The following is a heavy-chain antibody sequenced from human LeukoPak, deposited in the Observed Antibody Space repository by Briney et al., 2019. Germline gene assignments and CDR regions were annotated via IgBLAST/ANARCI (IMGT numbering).Heavy chain of an antibody. CDR3: AKTPAVAGTPADY. CDR1: GFPFSSYA. Sequence: GGSLRLSCAASGFPFSSYAMSWVRQAPGKGLEWVSAISGSGGSTYYADSVKGRFTISRDNSKNTLYLQMNSLRAEDTAVYYCAKTPAVAGTPADYWGQGALVTVSS. D-gene: IGHD6-19*01. J-gene: IGHJ4*02. V-gene: IGHV3-23*01. CDR2: ISGSGGST.